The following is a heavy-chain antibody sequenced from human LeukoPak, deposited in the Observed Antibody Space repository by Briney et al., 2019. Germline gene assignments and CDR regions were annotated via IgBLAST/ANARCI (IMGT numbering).Heavy chain of an antibody. Sequence: AGESLKISCKGSGYSFTSYWIGWVRQMPGKGLEWMGIIYPGDSDTRHSPSFQGQVTVSADKSISTAYLQWSSLKASDTAMYYCARCSTATDDAFDIWGRGTMVTVSS. J-gene: IGHJ3*02. CDR3: ARCSTATDDAFDI. CDR1: GYSFTSYW. V-gene: IGHV5-51*01. CDR2: IYPGDSDT. D-gene: IGHD2-2*01.